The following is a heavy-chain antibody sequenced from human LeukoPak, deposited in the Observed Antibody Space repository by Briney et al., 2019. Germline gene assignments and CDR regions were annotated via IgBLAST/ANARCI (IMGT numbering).Heavy chain of an antibody. Sequence: ASVTVSCRASGYTFTDYYVHWVRQAPGQGLEWMGWISAYNGNTNYAQKLQGRVTMTTDTSTSTAYMELRSLRSDDTAVYYCARDTRIMITFGGVIAPGYWGQGTLVTVSS. D-gene: IGHD3-16*02. CDR3: ARDTRIMITFGGVIAPGY. J-gene: IGHJ4*02. CDR2: ISAYNGNT. V-gene: IGHV1-18*04. CDR1: GYTFTDYY.